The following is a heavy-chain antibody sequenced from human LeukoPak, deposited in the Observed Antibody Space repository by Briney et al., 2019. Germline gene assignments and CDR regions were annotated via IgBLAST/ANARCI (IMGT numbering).Heavy chain of an antibody. CDR2: INAANGST. Sequence: ASVKVSCKASGFTFTSSAVQWVRQAPGQRLEWMGWINAANGSTKYSQKFQGRVTITRDTSASRAYMELSSLRSEDTAVYYCAGTYYYDSSGYYPAFDYWGQGTLVTVSS. D-gene: IGHD3-22*01. CDR3: AGTYYYDSSGYYPAFDY. J-gene: IGHJ4*02. CDR1: GFTFTSSA. V-gene: IGHV1-3*01.